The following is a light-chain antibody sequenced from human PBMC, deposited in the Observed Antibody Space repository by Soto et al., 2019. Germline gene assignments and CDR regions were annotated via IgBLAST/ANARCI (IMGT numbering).Light chain of an antibody. CDR3: QQYEGWPRT. V-gene: IGKV3-15*01. J-gene: IGKJ2*01. CDR2: GVT. CDR1: QNIHIN. Sequence: EIVMTQSPDTLSVSPGDTATLSCRSSQNIHINLAWYLQKPGQAPTLLIYGVTARAPGVPARFSGSGYGTDFTLTIRSVQSGDFGVFYCQQYEGWPRTFGLGTKVEIQ.